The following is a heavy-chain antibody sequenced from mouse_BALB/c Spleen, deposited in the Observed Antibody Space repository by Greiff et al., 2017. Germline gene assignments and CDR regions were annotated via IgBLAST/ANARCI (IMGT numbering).Heavy chain of an antibody. Sequence: EVQLVESGGGLVQPGGSRKLSCAASGFTFSSFGMHWVRQAPEKGLEWVGYISSGSSTIYYADTVKGRFTISRDNPKNTLFLQMTRLRSEDTAMYYSVREQRGFAYWGQGTLVTVSA. CDR2: ISSGSSTI. CDR3: VREQRGFAY. CDR1: GFTFSSFG. J-gene: IGHJ3*01. V-gene: IGHV5-17*02.